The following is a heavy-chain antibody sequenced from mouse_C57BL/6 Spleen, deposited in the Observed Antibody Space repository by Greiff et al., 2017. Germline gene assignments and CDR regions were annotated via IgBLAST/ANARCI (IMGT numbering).Heavy chain of an antibody. J-gene: IGHJ2*01. CDR3: ARGGTTVVADYFDY. CDR1: GFSLTSYG. CDR2: IWSGGST. V-gene: IGHV2-2*01. D-gene: IGHD1-1*01. Sequence: VQGVESGPGLVQPSQSLSITCTVSGFSLTSYGVHWVRQSPGKGLEWLGVIWSGGSTDYNAAFISRLSISKDNSKSQVFFKMNSLQADDTAIYYCARGGTTVVADYFDYGGQGTTLTVSS.